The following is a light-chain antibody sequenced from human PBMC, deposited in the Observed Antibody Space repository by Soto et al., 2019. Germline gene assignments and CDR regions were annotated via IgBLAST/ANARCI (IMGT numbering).Light chain of an antibody. J-gene: IGKJ5*01. CDR2: GAS. V-gene: IGKV3-20*01. CDR3: QQYATSPIT. Sequence: IVLTQSPGTLSLSPGERATLSCRASQSVTSYLAWYQQKPGQAPRLLIYGASSRATGIPDRFSGSGSGTDFTLTITRLEPEDFAVYSCQQYATSPITFGQGTRLEIK. CDR1: QSVTSY.